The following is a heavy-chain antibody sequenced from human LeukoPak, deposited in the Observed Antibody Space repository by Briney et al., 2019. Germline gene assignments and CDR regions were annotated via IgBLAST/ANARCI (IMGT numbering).Heavy chain of an antibody. V-gene: IGHV3-23*01. CDR3: AKGGASIVVVVAASFDY. CDR1: GFTFSSYA. CDR2: ISGSGGST. J-gene: IGHJ4*02. D-gene: IGHD2-15*01. Sequence: GGSLRLSCAAPGFTFSSYAMSWVRQAPGKGLEWVSAISGSGGSTYYADSVKGRFTISRDNSKNTLYLQMNSLRAEDTAVYYCAKGGASIVVVVAASFDYWGQGTLVTVSS.